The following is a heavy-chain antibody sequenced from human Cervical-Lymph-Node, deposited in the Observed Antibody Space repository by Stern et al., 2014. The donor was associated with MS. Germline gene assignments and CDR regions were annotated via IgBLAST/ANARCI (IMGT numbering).Heavy chain of an antibody. CDR3: LRDGGDY. D-gene: IGHD3-16*01. CDR2: ISSSSSYI. J-gene: IGHJ4*02. CDR1: GFTFSTHA. Sequence: EVQLVESGGGLVKPGGSLRLSCAASGFTFSTHAVNWVRPAPGKGLEWVSSISSSSSYIYYADSVKGRFTISRDNARNSLYLQMNSLRVDDTAVYYCLRDGGDYWGQGTLVTVSS. V-gene: IGHV3-21*01.